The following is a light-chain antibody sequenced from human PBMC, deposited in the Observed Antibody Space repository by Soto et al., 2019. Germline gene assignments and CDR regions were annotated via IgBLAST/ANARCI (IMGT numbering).Light chain of an antibody. CDR3: SSYTSSSTLV. Sequence: QSALTQPASVSGSPGQSITISCTGTSSDVGGYNYVSWYQQHPGKAPKLMIYEVSNRPSGVSNRFSGSKSGNTASLTISGLQAEDEADYYCSSYTSSSTLVFGGGTKRTFL. CDR1: SSDVGGYNY. J-gene: IGLJ2*01. V-gene: IGLV2-14*01. CDR2: EVS.